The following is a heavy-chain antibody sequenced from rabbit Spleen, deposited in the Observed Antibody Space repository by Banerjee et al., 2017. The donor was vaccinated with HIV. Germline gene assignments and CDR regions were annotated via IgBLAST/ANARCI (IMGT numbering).Heavy chain of an antibody. J-gene: IGHJ4*01. Sequence: QEQLEESGGGLVKPEGSLTLTCKASGFSFSSSDYICWVRQAPGKGLEWISCIAGSSSGFTYSATWAKGRFTISKTSSTTVTLQMTSLTAADTATYFCARDAAGREDFNLWGQGTLVTVS. V-gene: IGHV1S45*01. CDR1: GFSFSSSDY. CDR3: ARDAAGREDFNL. D-gene: IGHD4-2*01. CDR2: IAGSSSGFT.